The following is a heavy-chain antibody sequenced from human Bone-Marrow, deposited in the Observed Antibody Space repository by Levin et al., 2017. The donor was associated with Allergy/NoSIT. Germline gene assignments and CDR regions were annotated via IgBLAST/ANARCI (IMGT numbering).Heavy chain of an antibody. CDR2: INPDTGDI. V-gene: IGHV1-2*02. D-gene: IGHD1/OR15-1a*01. J-gene: IGHJ4*02. Sequence: ASVKVSCKTSGYTFAGFFIHWVRQTPGLGLEWLGWINPDTGDINYSPNFQDRVTLTSDASVSTAFMELSSLRSDDTAVYFCTRGLVGTMGTTFFYWGQGTQVIVSS. CDR1: GYTFAGFF. CDR3: TRGLVGTMGTTFFY.